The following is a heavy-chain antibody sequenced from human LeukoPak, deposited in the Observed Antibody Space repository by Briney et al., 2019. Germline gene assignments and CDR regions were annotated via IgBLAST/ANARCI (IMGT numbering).Heavy chain of an antibody. V-gene: IGHV3-21*01. D-gene: IGHD3-10*01. J-gene: IGHJ4*02. CDR3: AREGVGSVVRGVLG. CDR2: ISSSSVYI. Sequence: PGGSLRLSCAASGFTFNTYTMNWVRQAPGKGLEWVSSISSSSVYIYYADSVKGRFTISRDNAKNSLYLQMNSLRAEDTAVYYCAREGVGSVVRGVLGWGQGTLVTVSS. CDR1: GFTFNTYT.